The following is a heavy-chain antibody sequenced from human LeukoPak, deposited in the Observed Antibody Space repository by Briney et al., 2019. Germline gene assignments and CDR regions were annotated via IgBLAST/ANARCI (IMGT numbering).Heavy chain of an antibody. CDR1: GYTFTGYY. Sequence: ASVKVSCKASGYTFTGYYMHWVRQAPGQGLEWRGWINPNSGGTNYAKKFQGRVTMTRDTSISTAYMELSRLRSDDTAVYYCAKDVGEYCSSTNCYASDYWGQGTLVTVSS. CDR3: AKDVGEYCSSTNCYASDY. CDR2: INPNSGGT. V-gene: IGHV1-2*02. J-gene: IGHJ4*02. D-gene: IGHD2-2*01.